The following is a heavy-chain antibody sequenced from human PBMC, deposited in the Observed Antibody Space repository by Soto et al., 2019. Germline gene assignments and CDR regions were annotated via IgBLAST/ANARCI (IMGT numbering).Heavy chain of an antibody. V-gene: IGHV3-20*04. CDR1: GFTFSSYT. J-gene: IGHJ4*02. CDR3: ARDLGLFDY. Sequence: GGSLRLSCAASGFTFSSYTMNWVRQAPGKGLEWVSGINRDGGSTGYADSVKGRFTISRDNAKNSLYLQMNSLRAEDTAVYYCARDLGLFDYWGQGTLVTVSS. CDR2: INRDGGST. D-gene: IGHD7-27*01.